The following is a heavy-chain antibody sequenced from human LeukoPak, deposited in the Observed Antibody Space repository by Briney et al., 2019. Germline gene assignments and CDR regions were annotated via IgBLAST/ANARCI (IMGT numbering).Heavy chain of an antibody. CDR2: INHSGST. V-gene: IGHV4-34*01. CDR3: ARGLSAVVY. D-gene: IGHD3-16*02. J-gene: IGHJ4*02. CDR1: GGSFSGYY. Sequence: AETLSLTCAVYGGSFSGYYWSWIRQPPGKGLEWIGEINHSGSTNYNPSLKSPVTISVDTSKKQFSLTLSSVTAAGTAVYYCARGLSAVVYWGQGTLVTVSS.